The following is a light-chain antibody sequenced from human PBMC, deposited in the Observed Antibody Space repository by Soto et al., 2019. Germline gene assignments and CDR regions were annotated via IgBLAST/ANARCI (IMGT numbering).Light chain of an antibody. CDR2: ETS. J-gene: IGKJ4*01. V-gene: IGKV3-11*01. Sequence: EVVLTQSPDTLSLSPGERATLSCRASQDVDKFLVWYQQKPGLSPSLVIYETSKRATDIPDRFSGSGSGTDFTLTINHLEPEDVGVYYCQQRNNWPLTFGGGTKVELK. CDR1: QDVDKF. CDR3: QQRNNWPLT.